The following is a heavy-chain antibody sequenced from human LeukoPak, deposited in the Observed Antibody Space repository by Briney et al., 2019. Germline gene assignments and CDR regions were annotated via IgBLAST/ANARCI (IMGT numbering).Heavy chain of an antibody. D-gene: IGHD6-13*01. J-gene: IGHJ5*02. V-gene: IGHV1-46*01. CDR2: INPSGGST. Sequence: ASVKVSCKASGYTFTSYYMHWVRQAPGQGLEWMGIINPSGGSTSYAQKFQGRVTMTRDTSTSTVYMELSSLRSEDTAVYYCARDAAAAGTGHWFDPWGQGTLVTVSS. CDR1: GYTFTSYY. CDR3: ARDAAAAGTGHWFDP.